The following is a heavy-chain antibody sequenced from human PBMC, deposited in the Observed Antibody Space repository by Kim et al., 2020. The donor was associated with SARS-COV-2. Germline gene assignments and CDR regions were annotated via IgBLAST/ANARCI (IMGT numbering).Heavy chain of an antibody. CDR3: ARDDDYGGRGYFDY. Sequence: GGSLRLSCAASGFTFSSYAMPWVRQAPGKGLEWVAVISYDGSNKYYADSVKGRFTISRDNSKNTLYLQMNSLRDEDTAVYYCARDDDYGGRGYFDYWGQGTLVTVSS. D-gene: IGHD4-17*01. CDR2: ISYDGSNK. V-gene: IGHV3-30*04. J-gene: IGHJ4*02. CDR1: GFTFSSYA.